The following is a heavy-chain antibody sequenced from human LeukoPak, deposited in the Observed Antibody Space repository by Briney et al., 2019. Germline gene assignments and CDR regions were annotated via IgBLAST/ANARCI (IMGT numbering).Heavy chain of an antibody. CDR1: GFTFSGST. CDR3: VGDGHSNTGMNY. CDR2: IRSKANSYVT. V-gene: IGHV3-73*01. D-gene: IGHD2/OR15-2a*01. Sequence: GGSLKLTCATSGFTFSGSTIHWVRQAPGKGLEWIGHIRSKANSYVTIYGASVKGRFTISRDNSKNTAYLHMDSLKTEDTAVYYCVGDGHSNTGMNYWGQGTLVTVSS. J-gene: IGHJ4*02.